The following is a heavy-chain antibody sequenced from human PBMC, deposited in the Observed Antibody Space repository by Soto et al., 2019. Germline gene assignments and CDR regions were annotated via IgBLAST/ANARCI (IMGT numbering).Heavy chain of an antibody. CDR3: ARVGATVTAQALGFDH. D-gene: IGHD4-17*01. CDR1: GGSLSSHY. CDR2: LYYTGST. V-gene: IGHV4-59*11. J-gene: IGHJ4*02. Sequence: PSETLSLTCTVSGGSLSSHYWSWVRQPPGKGLEWIGYLYYTGSTNYNASLKSQVTMSLDTSKNQFSRMLTSVTAADPAVYYCARVGATVTAQALGFDHWGQGILVTVSS.